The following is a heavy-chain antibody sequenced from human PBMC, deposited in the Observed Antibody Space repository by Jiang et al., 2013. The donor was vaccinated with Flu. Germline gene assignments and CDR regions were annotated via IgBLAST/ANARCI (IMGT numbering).Heavy chain of an antibody. CDR3: SRDLVRDVIVIPSGYCDY. CDR2: IGSKLYGARR. V-gene: IGHV3-49*03. J-gene: IGHJ4*02. CDR1: GFTFGDYG. Sequence: GFTFGDYGLSWFRQAPGRGLEWVGFIGSKLYGARRAYAASVRGRFTISRDDSKSVAYLQMNSLKTEDTALYYCSRDLVRDVIVIPSGYCDYWGPGSPGHRLL. D-gene: IGHD2-2*01.